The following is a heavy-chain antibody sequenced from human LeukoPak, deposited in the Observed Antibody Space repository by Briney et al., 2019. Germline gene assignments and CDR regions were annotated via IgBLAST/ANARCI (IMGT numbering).Heavy chain of an antibody. CDR1: GGTFSSYA. J-gene: IGHJ4*02. CDR3: AKAYSSSPPDY. CDR2: INPNSGGT. V-gene: IGHV1-2*02. Sequence: ASVKVSCKASGGTFSSYAISWVRQAPGQGLEWMGWINPNSGGTNYAQKFQGRVTMTRDTSISTAYMELSRLRSDDTAVYYCAKAYSSSPPDYWGQGTLVTVSS. D-gene: IGHD6-6*01.